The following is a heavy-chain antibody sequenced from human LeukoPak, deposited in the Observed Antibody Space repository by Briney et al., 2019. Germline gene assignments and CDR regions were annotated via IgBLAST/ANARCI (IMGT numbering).Heavy chain of an antibody. Sequence: SETLSLTCSVSGGSIRSESYYWSWIRQPAGKGLEWIGRIYSSGSSKFNPSLKSRVTISIDTSKDQFSLNLSSVTAADTAVYYCARDMTGSGWNDAFDIWGQGTMVTVSS. V-gene: IGHV4-61*02. D-gene: IGHD6-19*01. CDR1: GGSIRSESYY. J-gene: IGHJ3*02. CDR2: IYSSGSS. CDR3: ARDMTGSGWNDAFDI.